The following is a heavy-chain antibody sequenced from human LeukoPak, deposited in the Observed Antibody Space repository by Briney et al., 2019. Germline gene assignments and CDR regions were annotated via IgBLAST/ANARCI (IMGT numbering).Heavy chain of an antibody. Sequence: PETLCLTCTVSGGSISSYYWSWIRQPAGKGLEWIGRIYTSGSTIYNPSLKSRVTMSVDTSKNQFSLKLSSVTAADTAVYYRARGRYESTRLSAYYYYYMDVWGKGTTVTVSS. V-gene: IGHV4-4*07. CDR3: ARGRYESTRLSAYYYYYMDV. D-gene: IGHD1-14*01. CDR2: IYTSGST. J-gene: IGHJ6*03. CDR1: GGSISSYY.